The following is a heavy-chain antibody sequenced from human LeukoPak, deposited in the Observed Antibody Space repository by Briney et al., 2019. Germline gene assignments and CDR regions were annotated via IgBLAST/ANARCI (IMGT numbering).Heavy chain of an antibody. J-gene: IGHJ5*02. V-gene: IGHV4-38-2*02. CDR2: IYHSGST. Sequence: SETLSLTCTVSGYSISSGYYWGWIRQPPGKGLEWIGSIYHSGSTYYNPSLKSRVTISVDTSKNQFSLKLSSVTAADTAVYYCAREQMVRGVNNWFDPWGQGTLVTVSS. D-gene: IGHD3-10*01. CDR3: AREQMVRGVNNWFDP. CDR1: GYSISSGYY.